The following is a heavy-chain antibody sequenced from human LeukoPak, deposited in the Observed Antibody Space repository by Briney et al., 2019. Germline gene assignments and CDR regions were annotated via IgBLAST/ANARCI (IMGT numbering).Heavy chain of an antibody. Sequence: GGSLRLSCAASGFSFVKSGMHWVRQAPGKGLEWVALISYDGNNRHYADSVKGRFTISRDNSKNTLYLQMNSLRAEDTAIYYCAKDKYTSGWYYFDYWGQGTLVTVSS. V-gene: IGHV3-30*18. CDR2: ISYDGNNR. D-gene: IGHD6-19*01. CDR3: AKDKYTSGWYYFDY. CDR1: GFSFVKSG. J-gene: IGHJ4*02.